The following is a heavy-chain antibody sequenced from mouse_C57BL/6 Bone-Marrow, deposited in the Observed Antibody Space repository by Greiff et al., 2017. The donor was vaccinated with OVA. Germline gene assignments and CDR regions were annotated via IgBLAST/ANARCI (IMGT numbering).Heavy chain of an antibody. V-gene: IGHV7-1*01. CDR3: ARDAPYSNYWYFDV. CDR2: SRNKANNYTT. Sequence: EVKVVESGGGLGQSGRDLRRRGARHGCTFRDGQTEWGREAPGKGLEWIAASRNKANNYTTEYSASVKGRFIVSRDTSQNILYLQMNAMRAEDIAIYYCARDAPYSNYWYFDVWGTGTTVTVSS. D-gene: IGHD2-5*01. J-gene: IGHJ1*03. CDR1: GCTFRDGQ.